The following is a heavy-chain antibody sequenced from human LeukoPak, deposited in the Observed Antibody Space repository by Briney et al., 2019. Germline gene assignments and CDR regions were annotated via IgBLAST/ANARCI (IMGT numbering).Heavy chain of an antibody. CDR1: GFTFSNYA. CDR2: ITGSGGNT. J-gene: IGHJ4*02. D-gene: IGHD3-9*01. Sequence: GASLRLSCAASGFTFSNYATSWVRQAPGKGLEWVSAITGSGGNTYYADSVKGRFTISRDNSKNTLYLQMNSLRDEDTAVYYCAKWGDFDVLTGYYVPDFWGQGTLVTVSS. V-gene: IGHV3-23*01. CDR3: AKWGDFDVLTGYYVPDF.